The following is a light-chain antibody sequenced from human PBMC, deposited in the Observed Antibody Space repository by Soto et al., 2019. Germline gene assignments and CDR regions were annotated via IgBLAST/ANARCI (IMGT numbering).Light chain of an antibody. V-gene: IGLV1-44*01. CDR3: AAWDDNVNGWV. Sequence: QSVLTQTPSASGTPGQRVTISCSGSTSNIGSTTVNWYQQLPGTAPKPLIYRTTQRPSGVPDRFSGSKSGASASLAISGLQSEDEADYYCAAWDDNVNGWVFGGGTKLTVL. CDR2: RTT. CDR1: TSNIGSTT. J-gene: IGLJ3*02.